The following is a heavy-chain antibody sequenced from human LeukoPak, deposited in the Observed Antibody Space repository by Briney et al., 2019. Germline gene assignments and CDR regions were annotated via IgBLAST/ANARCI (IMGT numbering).Heavy chain of an antibody. J-gene: IGHJ5*02. CDR3: ARSIGVSNWFDP. CDR2: IYYSGST. CDR1: GGSISSSSYY. V-gene: IGHV4-39*07. D-gene: IGHD3-16*01. Sequence: SETLSLTCTVSGGSISSSSYYWGWIRQPPGKGLEWIGSIYYSGSTYYNPSLKSRVTISIDTSKNQISLKLSSVSAADTAVYYCARSIGVSNWFDPWGQGTQVTVSS.